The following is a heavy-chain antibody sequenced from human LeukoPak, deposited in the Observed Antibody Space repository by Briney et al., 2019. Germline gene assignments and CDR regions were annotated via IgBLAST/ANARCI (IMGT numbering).Heavy chain of an antibody. V-gene: IGHV3-21*01. CDR1: GFTFSSYS. J-gene: IGHJ4*02. Sequence: GGSLRLSCAASGFTFSSYSMNWVRQAPGKGLEWVSSISSSSSYIYYADSVKGRFTISRDNAKNSLYLQMNSLRAEDTAVYYCARDEEEGGPFDYWGQGTLVTASS. CDR3: ARDEEEGGPFDY. D-gene: IGHD3-16*01. CDR2: ISSSSSYI.